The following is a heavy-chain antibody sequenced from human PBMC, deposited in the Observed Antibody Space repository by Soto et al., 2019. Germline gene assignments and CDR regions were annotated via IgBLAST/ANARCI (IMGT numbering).Heavy chain of an antibody. D-gene: IGHD3-22*01. J-gene: IGHJ3*02. Sequence: GASVKVSCKASGYTFTSYGISWVRQAPGQGLEWMGWINAGNGNTKYSQKFQGRVTITRDTSASTAYMELSSLRSKDTAVYYCASGSGYYYGEDAFDIWGQGTMVTVSS. CDR2: INAGNGNT. CDR3: ASGSGYYYGEDAFDI. V-gene: IGHV1-3*01. CDR1: GYTFTSYG.